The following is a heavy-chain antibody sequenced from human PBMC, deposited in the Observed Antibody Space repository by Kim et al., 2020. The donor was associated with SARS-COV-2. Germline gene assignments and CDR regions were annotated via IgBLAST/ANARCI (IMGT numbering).Heavy chain of an antibody. Sequence: GGSLRLSCAASGFTFDKYGFHWVRQAPGKWLEWVAAISNDEKKTYYPDSLKGRFTISRDNSKSTVYLQMNSLRAEDTAVYYCAKPMRLRLGELSAWGQGTLVTVSS. D-gene: IGHD3-16*02. CDR2: ISNDEKKT. CDR3: AKPMRLRLGELSA. CDR1: GFTFDKYG. J-gene: IGHJ5*02. V-gene: IGHV3-30*18.